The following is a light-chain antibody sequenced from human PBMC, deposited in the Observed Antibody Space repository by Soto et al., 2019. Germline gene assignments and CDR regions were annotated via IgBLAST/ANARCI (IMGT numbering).Light chain of an antibody. J-gene: IGKJ1*01. V-gene: IGKV3-20*01. CDR3: QQYGSSRT. Sequence: EIELTQSPGTLSLSPGERATLSCRASQSAGNTYLAWYQQKPGQAPRLLIYGTSSRATGIPDRFSGSGSGTEFTLTIDRVESEDFAVYYCQQYGSSRTFGQGTKVEV. CDR1: QSAGNTY. CDR2: GTS.